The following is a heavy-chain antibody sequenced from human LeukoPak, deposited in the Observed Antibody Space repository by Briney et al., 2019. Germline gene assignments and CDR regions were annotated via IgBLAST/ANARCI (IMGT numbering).Heavy chain of an antibody. Sequence: GGSLRLSCAASGFTFSSYGMHWVRQAPGKGLEWVAVIWYDGSNKYYADSVKGRFTISRDNSKNTLYLQMNSLRAEDTAVYYCARGYSSGWYCFDYWGQGTLVTVSS. V-gene: IGHV3-33*01. D-gene: IGHD6-19*01. CDR3: ARGYSSGWYCFDY. CDR1: GFTFSSYG. CDR2: IWYDGSNK. J-gene: IGHJ4*02.